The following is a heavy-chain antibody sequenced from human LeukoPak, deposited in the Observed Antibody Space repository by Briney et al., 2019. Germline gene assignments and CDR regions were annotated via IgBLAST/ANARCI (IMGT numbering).Heavy chain of an antibody. J-gene: IGHJ4*02. CDR2: IIPILGIA. D-gene: IGHD2/OR15-2a*01. CDR3: ASCDEYWPFDY. V-gene: IGHV1-69*04. CDR1: GYTFTSYG. Sequence: SVKVSCKASGYTFTSYGISWVRQAPGQGLEWMGRIIPILGIANYAQKFQGRVTITADKSTSTAYMELSSLRSEDTAVYYCASCDEYWPFDYWGQGTLVTVSS.